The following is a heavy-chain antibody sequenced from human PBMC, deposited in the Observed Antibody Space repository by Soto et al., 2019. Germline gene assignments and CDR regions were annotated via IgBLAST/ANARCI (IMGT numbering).Heavy chain of an antibody. J-gene: IGHJ6*02. CDR1: GDTFSSYA. Sequence: QVQLVQSGAEVKKPGSSVKVSCKASGDTFSSYAISWLRQAPGQGLEWMGGSIPFFDTANYAQQFQGRVTITADESTSTAYMELSSLRSEDTAVYYCARHDCISSSCYYYYYYVMDVWGQGTTVTVSS. CDR3: ARHDCISSSCYYYYYYVMDV. D-gene: IGHD2-2*01. CDR2: SIPFFDTA. V-gene: IGHV1-69*12.